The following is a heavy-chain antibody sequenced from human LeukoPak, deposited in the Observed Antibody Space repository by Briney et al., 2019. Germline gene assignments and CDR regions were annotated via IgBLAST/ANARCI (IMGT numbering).Heavy chain of an antibody. CDR3: ARGNLFSGWYDIYYFDY. CDR1: GFTFSSYG. Sequence: GGSLRLSCAASGFTFSSYGMSWVRQAPGKGLEWVANIRQDESEKYYVDSVKGRFTISRDNAKNSLYLQMNSLRAEDTAVYYCARGNLFSGWYDIYYFDYWGQGTLVTVSS. D-gene: IGHD6-19*01. CDR2: IRQDESEK. V-gene: IGHV3-7*01. J-gene: IGHJ4*02.